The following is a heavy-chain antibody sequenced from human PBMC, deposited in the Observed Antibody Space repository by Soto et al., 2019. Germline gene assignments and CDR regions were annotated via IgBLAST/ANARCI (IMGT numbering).Heavy chain of an antibody. CDR2: IYRGSP. D-gene: IGHD7-27*01. Sequence: QVQLQESGPGQVKPSETLFLTCTVSGGSVSSGPYYWSWIRQPAGKGLEWMGYIYRGSPNYYPALESRAPISVDTSRTQFSLMLSSVTAADTAVYYCSRDQGLGAGYFALWGRGTLVTVSS. J-gene: IGHJ2*01. CDR3: SRDQGLGAGYFAL. CDR1: GGSVSSGPYY. V-gene: IGHV4-61*01.